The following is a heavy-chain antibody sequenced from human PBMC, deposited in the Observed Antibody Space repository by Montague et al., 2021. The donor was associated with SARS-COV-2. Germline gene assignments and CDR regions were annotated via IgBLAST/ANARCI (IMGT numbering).Heavy chain of an antibody. CDR1: GFTFSSYA. V-gene: IGHV3-23*01. Sequence: SLRLSCAASGFTFSSYAMSWVRQAPGKGLEWVSAISGSGGSTYYADSVKGRFTISRDNSKNTLYLQMNSLRAEDTAVYYCAKGSPDYITIFGVVIIDPNWLDPWGQGTLVTVSS. J-gene: IGHJ5*02. CDR3: AKGSPDYITIFGVVIIDPNWLDP. CDR2: ISGSGGST. D-gene: IGHD3-3*01.